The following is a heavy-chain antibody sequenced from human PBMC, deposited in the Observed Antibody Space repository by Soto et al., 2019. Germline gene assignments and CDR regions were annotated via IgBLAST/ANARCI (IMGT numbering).Heavy chain of an antibody. CDR1: GFTFSSYG. CDR2: IWYDGSNK. CDR3: ARNPNYYDSSGYYSTFDY. Sequence: QVQLVESGGGVVQPGRSLRLSCAASGFTFSSYGMHWVRQAPGKGLEWVAVIWYDGSNKYYADSVKGRFTISRDNSKNPLYLQMNSLRAEDTAVYYCARNPNYYDSSGYYSTFDYWGQGTLVTVSS. J-gene: IGHJ4*02. D-gene: IGHD3-22*01. V-gene: IGHV3-33*01.